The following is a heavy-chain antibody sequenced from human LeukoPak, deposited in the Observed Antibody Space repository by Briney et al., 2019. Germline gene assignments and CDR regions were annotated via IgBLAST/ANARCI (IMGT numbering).Heavy chain of an antibody. CDR2: MYYSGST. J-gene: IGHJ4*02. D-gene: IGHD3-16*01. CDR1: GGSISSGDYY. CDR3: ARAPPYDYIWGSSRRPGYFDS. Sequence: SETLSLTCTVSGGSISSGDYYWSWIRQPPGKGLEWIASMYYSGSTFYNPSLKSRVTMSVDTSKNQFSLKLTSVTVADTAVFYCARAPPYDYIWGSSRRPGYFDSWGQGTLVTVSS. V-gene: IGHV4-39*07.